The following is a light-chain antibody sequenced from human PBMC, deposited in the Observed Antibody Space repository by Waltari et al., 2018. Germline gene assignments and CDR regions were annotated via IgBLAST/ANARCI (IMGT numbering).Light chain of an antibody. CDR2: GTS. CDR3: QSYDTSLSVV. J-gene: IGLJ2*01. V-gene: IGLV1-40*01. CDR1: GSNLGAGYD. Sequence: QSVLTQPPSVSGAPGQRVPISCTGSGSNLGAGYDVTWYPHLPGKAPKLLIYGTSTRPPGVPDRFFGSQSGTSASLAITALQAEDEAEYYCQSYDTSLSVVFGGGTKLTVL.